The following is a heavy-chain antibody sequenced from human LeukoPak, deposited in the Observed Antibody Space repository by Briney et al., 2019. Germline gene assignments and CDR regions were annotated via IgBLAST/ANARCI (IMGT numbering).Heavy chain of an antibody. D-gene: IGHD2-2*01. J-gene: IGHJ4*02. CDR3: AKDTKPQSAAADY. V-gene: IGHV3-9*01. CDR1: GFTVDDYA. Sequence: GGSLRLSCAASGFTVDDYAMHWVRQAPGKGLEWVSGISWNSGSIGYADSVRGRFTISRDNAKNSLFLQMNSLRTEDTALYFCAKDTKPQSAAADYWGQGTLVTVSS. CDR2: ISWNSGSI.